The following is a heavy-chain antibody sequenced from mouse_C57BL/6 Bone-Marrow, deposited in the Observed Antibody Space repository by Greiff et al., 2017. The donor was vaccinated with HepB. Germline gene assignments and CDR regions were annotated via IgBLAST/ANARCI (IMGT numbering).Heavy chain of an antibody. D-gene: IGHD2-12*01. CDR3: ARIYDGFAY. CDR1: GYSFTGYY. CDR2: INPSTGGT. J-gene: IGHJ3*01. Sequence: VQLKESGPELVKPGASVKISCKASGYSFTGYYMNWVKQSPEKSLEWIGEINPSTGGTTYNQKFKAKATLTVDKSSSTAYMQLKSLTSEDSAVYYCARIYDGFAYWGQGTLVTVSA. V-gene: IGHV1-42*01.